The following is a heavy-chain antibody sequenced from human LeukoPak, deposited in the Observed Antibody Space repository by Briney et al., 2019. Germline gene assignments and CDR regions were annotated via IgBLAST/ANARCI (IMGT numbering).Heavy chain of an antibody. D-gene: IGHD2-15*01. J-gene: IGHJ6*04. CDR3: AKVDLQDCSGGSCYIHYGMDV. V-gene: IGHV3-30*18. CDR1: GFTFSSYG. Sequence: GGSLRLSSAASGFTFSSYGMHWVRQAPGKGLEWVAVISYDGSNKYYADSVKGRFTISRDNSKNTLYLQMNSLRAEDTAVYYCAKVDLQDCSGGSCYIHYGMDVWGKGTTVTVSS. CDR2: ISYDGSNK.